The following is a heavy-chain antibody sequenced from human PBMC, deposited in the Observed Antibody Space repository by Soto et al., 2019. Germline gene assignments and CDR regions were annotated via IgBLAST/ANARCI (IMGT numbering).Heavy chain of an antibody. CDR3: AKSVARSIAAMDV. Sequence: QLQLQESGPGLVKPSETLSLTCTVSGGSISSDGYYWGWIRQPPGKGPEWLGTIYYLGSTDYNPSLKSRVTISVDTSKNQFSLKLTSMTAADTAVYYCAKSVARSIAAMDVWGQGTTVTVSS. D-gene: IGHD6-6*01. V-gene: IGHV4-39*01. J-gene: IGHJ6*02. CDR2: IYYLGST. CDR1: GGSISSDGYY.